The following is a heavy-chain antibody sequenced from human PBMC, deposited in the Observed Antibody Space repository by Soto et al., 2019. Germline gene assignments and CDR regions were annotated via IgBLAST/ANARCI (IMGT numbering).Heavy chain of an antibody. CDR3: ASGRYYDFWSGIISAFDI. D-gene: IGHD3-3*01. J-gene: IGHJ3*02. CDR1: GYTFTSYD. V-gene: IGHV1-3*01. CDR2: INAGNGNT. Sequence: ASVKVSCKASGYTFTSYDINWVRQAPGQGLEWMGWINAGNGNTKYSQKFQGRVTITRDTSASTAYMELSSLRSEDTAVYYCASGRYYDFWSGIISAFDIWGQGTMVTVSS.